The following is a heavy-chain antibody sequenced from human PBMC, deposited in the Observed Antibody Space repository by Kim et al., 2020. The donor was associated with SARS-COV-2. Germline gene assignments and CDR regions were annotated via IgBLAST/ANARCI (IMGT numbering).Heavy chain of an antibody. CDR3: ARDADYGDYVCYDWFDP. J-gene: IGHJ5*02. V-gene: IGHV1-18*01. D-gene: IGHD4-17*01. CDR1: GYTFTSYG. CDR2: ISAYNGNT. Sequence: ASVKVSCKASGYTFTSYGISWVRQAPGQGLEWMGWISAYNGNTNYAQKLQGRVTMTTDTSTSTAYMELRSLRSDDTAVYYCARDADYGDYVCYDWFDPWGQGTLVTVSS.